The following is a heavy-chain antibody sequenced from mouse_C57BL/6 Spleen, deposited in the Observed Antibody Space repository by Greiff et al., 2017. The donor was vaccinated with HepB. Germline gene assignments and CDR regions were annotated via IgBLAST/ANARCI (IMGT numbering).Heavy chain of an antibody. D-gene: IGHD1-1*01. CDR3: ARGATVVNFDV. CDR1: GYTFTSYG. Sequence: QVQLKESGAELARPGASVKLSCKASGYTFTSYGISWVKQRTGQGLEWIGEIYPRSGNTYYNEKFKGKATLTADKSSSTAYMELRSLTSEDSAVYFCARGATVVNFDVWGTGTTVTVSS. J-gene: IGHJ1*03. CDR2: IYPRSGNT. V-gene: IGHV1-81*01.